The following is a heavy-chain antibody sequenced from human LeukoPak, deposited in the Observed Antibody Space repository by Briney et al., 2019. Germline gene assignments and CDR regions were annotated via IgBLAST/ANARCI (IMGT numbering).Heavy chain of an antibody. J-gene: IGHJ4*02. CDR1: GYNFTNYW. V-gene: IGHV5-10-1*01. Sequence: GESLKIPCKGSGYNFTNYWISWVRQMSGKGLEWMGRIDPSDSYTNYSPSFQGHVTISADNSISTAYLQCSSLKASDTAMYYCARLVGGTVDYWGQGTLVTVSS. CDR3: ARLVGGTVDY. D-gene: IGHD1-26*01. CDR2: IDPSDSYT.